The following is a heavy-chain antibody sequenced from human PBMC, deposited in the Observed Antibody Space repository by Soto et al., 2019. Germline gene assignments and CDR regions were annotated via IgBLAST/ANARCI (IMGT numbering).Heavy chain of an antibody. CDR2: ISYDGSNK. Sequence: PGGSLRLSCAGSGFMLGDYALHWVRQAPGKGLEWLAVISYDGSNKYYGDSVKGRFTISRDNSMDTLYLQMNSLRPEDTAVYYCAKLRSSSWTQYAFDIWGHGTLVTVS. V-gene: IGHV3-30*17. J-gene: IGHJ3*02. CDR3: AKLRSSSWTQYAFDI. CDR1: GFMLGDYA. D-gene: IGHD2-15*01.